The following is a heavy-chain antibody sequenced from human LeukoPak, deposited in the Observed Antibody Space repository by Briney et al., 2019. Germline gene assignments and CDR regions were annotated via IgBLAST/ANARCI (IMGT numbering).Heavy chain of an antibody. V-gene: IGHV4-4*07. CDR2: VSFSGST. CDR1: GGSISSYY. D-gene: IGHD3-22*01. Sequence: SETLSLTCTVSGGSISSYYWSWIRQPAGKGLEWIGRVSFSGSTNYNPSLKSRVTMSIDTSKNQFSLKLSSVTAADTAVYYCARLDSSGYVDYWGQGTLVTVSS. J-gene: IGHJ4*02. CDR3: ARLDSSGYVDY.